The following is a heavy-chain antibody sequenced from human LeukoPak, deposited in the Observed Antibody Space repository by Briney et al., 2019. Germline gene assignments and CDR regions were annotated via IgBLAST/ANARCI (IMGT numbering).Heavy chain of an antibody. CDR2: IHTSGST. V-gene: IGHV4-4*07. D-gene: IGHD6-19*01. CDR1: GDSIRGYY. CDR3: ARDGGSGWYNY. J-gene: IGHJ4*02. Sequence: SETLSLTCTVSGDSIRGYYWSWIRQPAGKGLEWIGRIHTSGSTNYSPSLKSRLTTSVETSKNHFSLKLSSVTAADTAVYYCARDGGSGWYNYWGQGTLVTVSS.